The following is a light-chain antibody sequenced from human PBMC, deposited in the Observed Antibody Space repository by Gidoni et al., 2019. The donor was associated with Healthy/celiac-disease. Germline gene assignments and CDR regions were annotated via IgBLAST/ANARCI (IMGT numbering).Light chain of an antibody. CDR1: NLGSKS. CDR3: QVWDSSSDHAV. CDR2: DDS. Sequence: SYVLTQPHSVSVAPGKTARITCGGTNLGSKSVHWYQQKPGQAPVLVVYDDSDRPSGIPERFSGSNSGNTATLTISRVEAGDEADYYCQVWDSSSDHAVFGGGTQLTVL. V-gene: IGLV3-21*03. J-gene: IGLJ7*01.